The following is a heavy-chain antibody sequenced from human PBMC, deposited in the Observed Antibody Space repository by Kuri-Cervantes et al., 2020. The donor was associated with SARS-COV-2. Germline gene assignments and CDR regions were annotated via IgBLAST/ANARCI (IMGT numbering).Heavy chain of an antibody. CDR1: GGNFSNFA. CDR3: ARGPPAAVGLYYFDY. J-gene: IGHJ4*02. D-gene: IGHD6-19*01. V-gene: IGHV1-2*02. CDR2: INPNSGGT. Sequence: ASVKVSCKASGGNFSNFAISWVRQAPGQRLEWMGWINPNSGGTNYAQKFQGRVTMTRDTSISTAYMELSRLRSDDTAVYCCARGPPAAVGLYYFDYWGQGTLVTVSS.